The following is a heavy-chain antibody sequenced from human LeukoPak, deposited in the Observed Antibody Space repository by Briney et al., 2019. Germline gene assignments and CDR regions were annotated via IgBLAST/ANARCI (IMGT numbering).Heavy chain of an antibody. Sequence: GGSLRLSCAASGFTFSSYWMSRVRQAPGKGLEWVANIKQDGSEKYYVDSVKGRFTISRDNAKNSLYLQMNSLRAEDTAVYYCAVWGYYDILTGYYAFYYYYGMDVWGQGTTVTVSS. V-gene: IGHV3-7*01. J-gene: IGHJ6*02. CDR2: IKQDGSEK. D-gene: IGHD3-9*01. CDR3: AVWGYYDILTGYYAFYYYYGMDV. CDR1: GFTFSSYW.